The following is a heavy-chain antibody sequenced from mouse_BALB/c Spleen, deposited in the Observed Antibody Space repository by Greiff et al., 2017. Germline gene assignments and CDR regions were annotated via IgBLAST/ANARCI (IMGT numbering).Heavy chain of an antibody. CDR3: ARHWDGYDSAMDY. Sequence: VMLVESGPDLVAPSQSLSITCTVSGFSLTSYGVHWVRQPPGKGLEWLVVIWSDGSTTYNSALKSRLSISKDNSKSQVFLKMNSLQTDDTAMYYCARHWDGYDSAMDYWGQGTSVTVSS. CDR2: IWSDGST. CDR1: GFSLTSYG. J-gene: IGHJ4*01. V-gene: IGHV2-6-2*01. D-gene: IGHD2-2*01.